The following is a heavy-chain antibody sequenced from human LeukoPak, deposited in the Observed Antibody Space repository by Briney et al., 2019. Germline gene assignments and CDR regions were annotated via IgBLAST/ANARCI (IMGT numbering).Heavy chain of an antibody. D-gene: IGHD6-13*01. CDR1: GFTFSSYA. V-gene: IGHV3-23*01. Sequence: GGSLRLSCAATGFTFSSYAMSWVRQAPGKGLEWVSAISGSGGSTYYADSVKGRFTISRDNSKNTLYLQMNSLRAEGTAVYYCAKGPRIAAAARYFDYWGQGTLVTVSS. J-gene: IGHJ4*02. CDR2: ISGSGGST. CDR3: AKGPRIAAAARYFDY.